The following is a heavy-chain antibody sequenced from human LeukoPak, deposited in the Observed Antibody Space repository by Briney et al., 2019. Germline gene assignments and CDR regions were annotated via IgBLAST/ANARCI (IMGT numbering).Heavy chain of an antibody. CDR1: GFTFSSYW. V-gene: IGHV3-74*01. J-gene: IGHJ6*04. CDR2: INSDGSST. CDR3: ARDRETDILTGFYYYYGMDV. D-gene: IGHD3-9*01. Sequence: GGSLRLSCAASGFTFSSYWMHWVRQAPGKGLVGVSRINSDGSSTSYADSVKGRFTISRDNAKNTLYLQMNSLRAEDTAVYYCARDRETDILTGFYYYYGMDVWGKGTTVTVSS.